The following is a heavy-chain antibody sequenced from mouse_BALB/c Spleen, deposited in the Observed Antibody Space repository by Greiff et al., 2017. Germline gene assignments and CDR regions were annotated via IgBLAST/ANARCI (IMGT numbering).Heavy chain of an antibody. Sequence: QVQLKQSGPELVKPGTSVRISCKASGYTFTSYYIHWVKQRPGQGLEWIGWIYPGNVNTKYNEKFRGKATLTADKSSSTAYMQLSSLTSEDSAVYFCARRGWDEWYFDVWGAGTTVTVSS. CDR2: IYPGNVNT. V-gene: IGHV1S56*01. CDR3: ARRGWDEWYFDV. J-gene: IGHJ1*01. D-gene: IGHD4-1*01. CDR1: GYTFTSYY.